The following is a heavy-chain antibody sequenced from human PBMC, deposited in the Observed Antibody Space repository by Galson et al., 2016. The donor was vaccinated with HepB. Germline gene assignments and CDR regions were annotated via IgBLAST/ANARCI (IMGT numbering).Heavy chain of an antibody. V-gene: IGHV3-7*01. D-gene: IGHD1-26*01. J-gene: IGHJ4*02. CDR2: IKQDGTE. Sequence: SLRLSCATSGFTFSSNWMSWVRQAPGKGLKWVANIKQDGTENYVDSVKGRFTISRDNAKNSLYLQMNSLRDEDTAVYYCARDVRGSEDYWGQGTLVTVSS. CDR3: ARDVRGSEDY. CDR1: GFTFSSNW.